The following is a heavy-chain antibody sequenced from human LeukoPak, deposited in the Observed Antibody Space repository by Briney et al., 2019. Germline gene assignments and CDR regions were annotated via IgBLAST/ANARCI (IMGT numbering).Heavy chain of an antibody. Sequence: GGSLRLSCAASGFTFSSYAMSWVRQAPGKGLEWVSAISGSGGSTYYADSVKGRFTISRDNSKNTLYLQMNSLRAEDTAVYYCAKVNMITFGGVIANFDYWGQGTLVTVSS. CDR1: GFTFSSYA. CDR2: ISGSGGST. D-gene: IGHD3-16*02. V-gene: IGHV3-23*01. J-gene: IGHJ4*02. CDR3: AKVNMITFGGVIANFDY.